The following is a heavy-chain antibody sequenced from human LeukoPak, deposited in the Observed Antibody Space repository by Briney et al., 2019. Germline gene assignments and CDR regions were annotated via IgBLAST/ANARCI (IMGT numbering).Heavy chain of an antibody. CDR2: IKGTGLTT. V-gene: IGHV3-11*04. J-gene: IGHJ6*03. CDR1: GLIFSDYY. CDR3: ARETVAGDYYYYYMDV. Sequence: KSGGSLRLSCAASGLIFSDYYMSWIRQAPGKGLEWVSTIKGTGLTTYYADSVKGRFTISRDNAKNSLYLQMNSLRAEDTAVYYCARETVAGDYYYYYMDVWSKGTTVTVSS. D-gene: IGHD6-19*01.